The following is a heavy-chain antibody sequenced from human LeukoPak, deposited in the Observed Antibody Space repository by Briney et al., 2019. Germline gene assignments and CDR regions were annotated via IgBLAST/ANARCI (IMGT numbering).Heavy chain of an antibody. V-gene: IGHV4-4*07. CDR2: IHISGST. Sequence: PSETLSLTCTVSGGSISGYYWSWIRQPAGKGLEWIGRIHISGSTNYNPSLKSRLTMSVDTSKNQFSLKLSSVTAADTAVYYCARDGGYSYGYSLDCWGQGTLVTVSS. D-gene: IGHD5-18*01. CDR3: ARDGGYSYGYSLDC. CDR1: GGSISGYY. J-gene: IGHJ4*02.